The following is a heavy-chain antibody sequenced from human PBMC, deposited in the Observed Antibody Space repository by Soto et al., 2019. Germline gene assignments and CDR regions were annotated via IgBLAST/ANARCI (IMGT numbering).Heavy chain of an antibody. CDR1: GYSFTSYW. Sequence: WEFLTISCRGAGYSFTSYWISWVRQMPGKGLEWMGRIDPSDSYTNYSPSFQGHVTISADKSISTAYLQWSSLKASDTAMYYCARLRVTATYNWFDPWGQGPLVTVSS. J-gene: IGHJ5*02. D-gene: IGHD2-21*02. V-gene: IGHV5-10-1*01. CDR3: ARLRVTATYNWFDP. CDR2: IDPSDSYT.